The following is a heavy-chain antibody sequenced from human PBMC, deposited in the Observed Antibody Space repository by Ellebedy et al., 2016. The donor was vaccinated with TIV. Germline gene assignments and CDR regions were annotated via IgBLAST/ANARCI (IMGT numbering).Heavy chain of an antibody. CDR2: IIPLFGTA. D-gene: IGHD3-10*01. Sequence: AASVKVSCKASGGTVSGNVINWVRQDPGQGLEWMGGIIPLFGTANYAKKFQGRVTLTADEFTNTAYMELSSLRSEDTAVYYCASDSSRMIRGVMKGWFDPWGQGTLVTVAS. J-gene: IGHJ5*02. CDR3: ASDSSRMIRGVMKGWFDP. V-gene: IGHV1-69*13. CDR1: GGTVSGNV.